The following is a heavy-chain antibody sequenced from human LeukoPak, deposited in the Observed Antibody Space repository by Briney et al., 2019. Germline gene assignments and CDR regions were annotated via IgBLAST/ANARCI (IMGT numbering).Heavy chain of an antibody. CDR2: INWNGGST. V-gene: IGHV3-20*04. D-gene: IGHD5-18*01. CDR1: GFTFSTYA. CDR3: ARGYSYGYFYNYFYMDV. Sequence: GGSLRLSCAGSGFTFSTYAMSWVRQAPGKGLEWVSGINWNGGSTGYADSVKGRFTISRDNAKNSLYLQMNSLRAEDTALYYCARGYSYGYFYNYFYMDVWGKGTTVTVSS. J-gene: IGHJ6*03.